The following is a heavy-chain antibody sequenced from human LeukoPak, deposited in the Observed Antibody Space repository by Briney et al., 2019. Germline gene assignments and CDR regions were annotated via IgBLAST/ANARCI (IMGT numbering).Heavy chain of an antibody. CDR1: GGSISSYY. D-gene: IGHD6-19*01. CDR3: ARDSSSGWNSFDY. J-gene: IGHJ4*02. Sequence: SETLSLTCTVSGGSISSYYWSWIRQPPGKGLEWIGYIYYSGSTNYNSPLKSRVAISVDTSKNQFSLKLSSVTAADTAVYYCARDSSSGWNSFDYWGQGTLVTVSS. V-gene: IGHV4-59*13. CDR2: IYYSGST.